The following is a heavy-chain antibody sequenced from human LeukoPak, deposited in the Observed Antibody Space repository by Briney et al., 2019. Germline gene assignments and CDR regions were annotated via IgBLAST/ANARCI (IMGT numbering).Heavy chain of an antibody. CDR2: ISGSDGST. J-gene: IGHJ4*02. Sequence: PGGSLRLSCAASGFIFSNYAMSWVRQAPGKGLEWVSTISGSDGSTYCADSVKGRFTISRDSSKNTLYLQMNSLRVDDTAVYYCAKLRSGDPVAATNYWGQGNLVTVSS. V-gene: IGHV3-23*01. CDR1: GFIFSNYA. D-gene: IGHD2-15*01. CDR3: AKLRSGDPVAATNY.